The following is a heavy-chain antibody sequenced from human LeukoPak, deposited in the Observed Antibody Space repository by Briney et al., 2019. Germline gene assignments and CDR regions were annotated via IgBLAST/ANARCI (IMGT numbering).Heavy chain of an antibody. V-gene: IGHV1-8*03. CDR1: GYTFTSYD. Sequence: ASVKVSCKASGYTFTSYDINWVRQATGQGLEWMGWMNPNSGNTGYAQKFQGRVTITRNTSISTAYMALSSLRSEDTAVYYCARGSSWHYDILTGSPHAFDIWGQGTTVTVSS. CDR3: ARGSSWHYDILTGSPHAFDI. J-gene: IGHJ3*02. CDR2: MNPNSGNT. D-gene: IGHD3-9*01.